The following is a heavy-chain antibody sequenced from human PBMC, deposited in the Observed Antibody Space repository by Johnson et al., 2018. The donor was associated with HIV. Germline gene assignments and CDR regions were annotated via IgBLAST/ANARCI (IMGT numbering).Heavy chain of an antibody. CDR1: GFTFDDYG. D-gene: IGHD2-2*01. Sequence: VQLVESGGGVVRPGGSLRLSCAASGFTFDDYGMSWVRQAPGKGLEWVGHIKSKTDGGATDYPAPVKDRFTISRDDSKNTLYLQINSLKTDDTGVYYCSREVYQMTAFDIWGQGTVVTVSS. CDR2: IKSKTDGGAT. CDR3: SREVYQMTAFDI. J-gene: IGHJ3*02. V-gene: IGHV3-15*01.